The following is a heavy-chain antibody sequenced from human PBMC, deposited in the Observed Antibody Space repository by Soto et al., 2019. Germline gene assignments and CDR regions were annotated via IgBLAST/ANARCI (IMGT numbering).Heavy chain of an antibody. Sequence: QITLKESGPTLVKPTQTLTLTCTFSGFSLTTPGVGVGWIRQPPGKALECLALIYWDDDKRDSPSLQSRLSITKDTSKNQVVLTMTNVDPVDTATYYCAHIPNYYQYDWFDPWGEGTLVSVSS. CDR2: IYWDDDK. CDR1: GFSLTTPGVG. D-gene: IGHD3-16*01. CDR3: AHIPNYYQYDWFDP. V-gene: IGHV2-5*02. J-gene: IGHJ5*02.